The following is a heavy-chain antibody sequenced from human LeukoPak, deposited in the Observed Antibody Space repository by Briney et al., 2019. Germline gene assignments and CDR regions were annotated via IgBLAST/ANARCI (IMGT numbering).Heavy chain of an antibody. Sequence: PSETLSLTRTVSGGSISSGGYYWSWIRQPPGKGLEWIGYIYHSGSTYYNPSLKSRVTISVDRSKNQFSLKLSSVTAADTAVYYCARVIWQLRFDYWGQGTLVTVSS. CDR1: GGSISSGGYY. V-gene: IGHV4-30-2*01. CDR2: IYHSGST. J-gene: IGHJ4*02. CDR3: ARVIWQLRFDY. D-gene: IGHD6-6*01.